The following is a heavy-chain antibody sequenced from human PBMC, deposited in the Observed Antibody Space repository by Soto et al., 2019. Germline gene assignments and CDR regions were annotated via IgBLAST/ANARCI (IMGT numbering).Heavy chain of an antibody. CDR3: VRSGLHFDY. CDR2: ISRNGGST. V-gene: IGHV3-64*01. Sequence: EVQLVESGGGLVQPGGSLRLSCAASGFTFSSYAMHWVRQAPGKGLEYVSGISRNGGSTYYANSVKGRFTISRDNSRRTLYLKVGSRRAEDMAVYYCVRSGLHFDYWGQGTLVTVSS. D-gene: IGHD2-21*02. CDR1: GFTFSSYA. J-gene: IGHJ4*02.